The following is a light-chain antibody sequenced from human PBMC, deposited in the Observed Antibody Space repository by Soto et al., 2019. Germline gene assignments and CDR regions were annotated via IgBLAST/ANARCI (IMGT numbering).Light chain of an antibody. Sequence: QSALTQPASVSGSPGQSITISWTGTNSEDGGYDRVSWYQHHPGKAPKMLIFEVYNRPSGISDRFSGSKSGDTASLTISGLQAEDEADYYCISYIPSTTTHWVFGGGTKVTVL. V-gene: IGLV2-14*01. CDR3: ISYIPSTTTHWV. CDR2: EVY. J-gene: IGLJ3*02. CDR1: NSEDGGYDR.